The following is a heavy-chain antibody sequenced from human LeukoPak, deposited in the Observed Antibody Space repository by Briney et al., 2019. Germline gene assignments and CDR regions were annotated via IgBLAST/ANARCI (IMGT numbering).Heavy chain of an antibody. D-gene: IGHD1-1*01. Sequence: SETLSLTCTASGGSISPYYWSWIRQTPGKGLEWIGYILYSGTTTNYNPSLKSRVTISVDTSKNQFSLKLSSVTAADTAVYYCARVGDWNDLVYWGQGTLVTVSS. V-gene: IGHV4-59*01. CDR2: ILYSGTTT. CDR3: ARVGDWNDLVY. CDR1: GGSISPYY. J-gene: IGHJ4*02.